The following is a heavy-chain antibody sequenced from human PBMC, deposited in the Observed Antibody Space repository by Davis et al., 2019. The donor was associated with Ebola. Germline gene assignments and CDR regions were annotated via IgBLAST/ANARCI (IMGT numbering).Heavy chain of an antibody. D-gene: IGHD1-26*01. CDR3: ATDTGNSDYYYNGMDV. CDR1: GYSFTSYW. CDR2: IDPSDSYT. V-gene: IGHV5-10-1*01. J-gene: IGHJ6*02. Sequence: GESLKISCKGSGYSFTSYWITWVRQMPGKGLEWMGRIDPSDSYTNYSPSFQGHVTISVDKSSTTAYLQWSSLKASDTAMYYCATDTGNSDYYYNGMDVWGQGTTVTVS.